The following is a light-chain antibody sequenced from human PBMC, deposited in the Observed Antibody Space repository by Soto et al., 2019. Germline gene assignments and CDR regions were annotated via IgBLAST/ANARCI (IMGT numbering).Light chain of an antibody. J-gene: IGLJ1*01. V-gene: IGLV1-51*01. Sequence: QSVLTQPPSVSAAPGQKVTISCSGSSSNIGGNSVSWYQQLPGTAPKLLIYDDNKRPSGIPDRFSGSKSGTSATLIISGLQAEDEADYYCASYTSISSLGVFGTGTKVTVL. CDR2: DDN. CDR1: SSNIGGNS. CDR3: ASYTSISSLGV.